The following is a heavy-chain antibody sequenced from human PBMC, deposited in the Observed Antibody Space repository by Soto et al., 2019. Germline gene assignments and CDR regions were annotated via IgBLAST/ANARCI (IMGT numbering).Heavy chain of an antibody. CDR1: GDSISSRDHY. CDR2: IYFSGSV. J-gene: IGHJ4*02. Sequence: LSLTCTVSGDSISSRDHYWSWIRQPPGKGLEWIGYIYFSGSVYSSPSLKSPVSISVDMSQNQFSLMVTSVTAADTAVYYCARARIHCTSASCYTEFDSWGQGTLVTVSS. V-gene: IGHV4-30-4*01. D-gene: IGHD2-2*02. CDR3: ARARIHCTSASCYTEFDS.